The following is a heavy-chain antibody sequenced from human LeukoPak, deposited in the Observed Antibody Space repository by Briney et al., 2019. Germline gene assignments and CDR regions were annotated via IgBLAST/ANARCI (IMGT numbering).Heavy chain of an antibody. V-gene: IGHV3-30*18. CDR2: MSYDGSKE. CDR1: GFSFSSYG. CDR3: AKPPYDSSGYYQSTFDY. D-gene: IGHD3-22*01. J-gene: IGHJ4*02. Sequence: PGGSLRLSCAASGFSFSSYGMHWVRQAPGKGLEWVAVMSYDGSKEYYADSVKGRFTISRDNSKNTLYLQMNSLGAEDTAVYYCAKPPYDSSGYYQSTFDYWGQGTLVTVSS.